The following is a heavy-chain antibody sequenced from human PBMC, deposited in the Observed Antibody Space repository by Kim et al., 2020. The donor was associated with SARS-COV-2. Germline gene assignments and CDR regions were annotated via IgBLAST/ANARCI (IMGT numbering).Heavy chain of an antibody. J-gene: IGHJ4*02. D-gene: IGHD3-22*01. CDR2: ISSSSSYI. CDR3: ASTEDYYDSSGYYIPYYFDY. CDR1: GFTFSSYS. V-gene: IGHV3-21*01. Sequence: GGSLRLSCAASGFTFSSYSMNWVRQAPGKGLEWVSSISSSSSYIYYADSVKGRFTISRDNAKNSLYLQMNSLRAEDTAVYYCASTEDYYDSSGYYIPYYFDYWGQGTLVTDSS.